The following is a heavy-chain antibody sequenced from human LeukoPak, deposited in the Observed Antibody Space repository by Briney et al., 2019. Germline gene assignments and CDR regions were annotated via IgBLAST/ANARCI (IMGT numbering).Heavy chain of an antibody. J-gene: IGHJ4*02. Sequence: PGGSLRLSCAASGFTFSSYSMNWVRQAPGKGLEWVSSISSSSSYIYYADSVKGRFTISRDNAKNSLYLQMNSLRAEDTAVYYCARDRLDYGESLDYWGQGTLVTVSS. V-gene: IGHV3-21*01. CDR3: ARDRLDYGESLDY. CDR1: GFTFSSYS. D-gene: IGHD4-17*01. CDR2: ISSSSSYI.